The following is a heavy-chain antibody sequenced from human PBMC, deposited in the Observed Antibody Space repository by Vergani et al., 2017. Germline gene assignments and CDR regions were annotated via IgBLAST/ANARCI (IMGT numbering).Heavy chain of an antibody. CDR3: ARPGATTGYYYYYMDV. D-gene: IGHD1-26*01. CDR1: GYSFTSYW. J-gene: IGHJ6*03. V-gene: IGHV5-51*01. Sequence: EVQLVQSGAEVKKPGESLKISCKGSGYSFTSYWIGWVRQMPGKGLEWMGIIYPGDSDTRYSPSVQGQVTISADKSISTAYLQWSSLKASDTAMYYCARPGATTGYYYYYMDVWGKGTTVTVSS. CDR2: IYPGDSDT.